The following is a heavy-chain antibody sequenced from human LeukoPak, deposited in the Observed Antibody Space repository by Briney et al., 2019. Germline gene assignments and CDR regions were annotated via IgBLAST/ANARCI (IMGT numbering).Heavy chain of an antibody. J-gene: IGHJ5*02. Sequence: SVKVSCKASGYTFTSYGISWVRQAPGQGLEWMGRIIPILGIANYAQKFQGRVTITADKSTSTAYMELSSLRSEDTAVYYCASGTYYGSGVFDPWGQGTLVTVSS. V-gene: IGHV1-69*04. CDR2: IIPILGIA. CDR3: ASGTYYGSGVFDP. D-gene: IGHD3-10*01. CDR1: GYTFTSYG.